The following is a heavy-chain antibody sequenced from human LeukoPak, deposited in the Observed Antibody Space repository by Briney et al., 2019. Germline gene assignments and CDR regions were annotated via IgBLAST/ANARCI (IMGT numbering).Heavy chain of an antibody. CDR1: GGSFSGYY. CDR3: ARVSGTRGDAFDI. V-gene: IGHV4-34*01. D-gene: IGHD1-1*01. J-gene: IGHJ3*02. Sequence: SETLSLTCAVYGGSFSGYYWSWFRQPPGKGLEWIGSIYYSGSTYYNPSLKSRVTISVDTSKNQFSLKLSSVTAADTAVYYCARVSGTRGDAFDIWGQGTMVTVSS. CDR2: IYYSGST.